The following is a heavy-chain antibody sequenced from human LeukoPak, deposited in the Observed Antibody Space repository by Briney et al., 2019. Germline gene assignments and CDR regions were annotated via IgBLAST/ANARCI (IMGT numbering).Heavy chain of an antibody. CDR3: ARDLLDYGDPTVPFDY. J-gene: IGHJ4*02. V-gene: IGHV1-24*01. CDR2: FDPEDGET. Sequence: GASVKVSCKVSGYTLTELSMHWVRQAPGKGLEWMGGFDPEDGETIYAQKFQGRVTMTEDTSTDTAYMELSSLRSEDTAVYYCARDLLDYGDPTVPFDYWGQGTLVTVSS. D-gene: IGHD4-17*01. CDR1: GYTLTELS.